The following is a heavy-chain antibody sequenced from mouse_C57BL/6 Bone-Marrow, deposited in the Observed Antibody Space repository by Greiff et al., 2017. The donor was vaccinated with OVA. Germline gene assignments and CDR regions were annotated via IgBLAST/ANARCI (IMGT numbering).Heavy chain of an antibody. CDR1: GYSFTGYF. CDR2: INPYNGDT. CDR3: ARSTMITSWFAY. V-gene: IGHV1-20*01. Sequence: EVKLQQSGPELVKPGDSVKISCKASGYSFTGYFMNWVMQSHGKSLEWIGRINPYNGDTFYNQKFKGKATLTVDKSTSTASMELRSLTSEDSAVYYCARSTMITSWFAYRGQGTLVTVSA. J-gene: IGHJ3*01. D-gene: IGHD2-4*01.